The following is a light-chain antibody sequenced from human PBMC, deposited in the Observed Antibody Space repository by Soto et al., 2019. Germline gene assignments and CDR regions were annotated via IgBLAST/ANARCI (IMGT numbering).Light chain of an antibody. CDR1: QSLLHSNGYNY. CDR2: LGS. V-gene: IGKV2-28*01. J-gene: IGKJ5*01. CDR3: LQALQTPVT. Sequence: DIVMTQSPLSLPVTPGEPASISCRSSQSLLHSNGYNYLDWYLQKPGQSPQLLIYLGSNRASGVPDRFRGSGSCKDFTLKISRVEAEDVGVYYCLQALQTPVTFGQGTRLEIK.